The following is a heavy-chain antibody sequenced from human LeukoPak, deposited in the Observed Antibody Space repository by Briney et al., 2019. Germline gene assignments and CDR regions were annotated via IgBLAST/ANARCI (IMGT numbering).Heavy chain of an antibody. CDR1: GDSVFSDSAA. V-gene: IGHV6-1*01. CDR2: TYFRSKWYY. J-gene: IGHJ4*02. CDR3: ARDPVGGSTIFDS. D-gene: IGHD1-26*01. Sequence: SQTLSLTCAISGDSVFSDSAAWNWIRQSPSRGLEWLARTYFRSKWYYDYALAVKGRITINPDTSKNQFSLQLNSVTPEDTAVYFCARDPVGGSTIFDSWGQGTLVTVSS.